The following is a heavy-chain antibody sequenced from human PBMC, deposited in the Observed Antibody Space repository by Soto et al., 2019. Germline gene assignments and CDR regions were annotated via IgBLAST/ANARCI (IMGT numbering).Heavy chain of an antibody. D-gene: IGHD6-13*01. CDR3: AKEKIAAAGNCFDP. V-gene: IGHV3-23*01. CDR2: ISGSGGST. J-gene: IGHJ5*02. Sequence: QSVGSLRLSCAASGFTFSSYVMSWVRQAPGKGLEWVSAISGSGGSTYYADSVKGRFTISRDNSKNTLYLQMNSLRAEDTAVYYCAKEKIAAAGNCFDPWGQGTLVTVSS. CDR1: GFTFSSYV.